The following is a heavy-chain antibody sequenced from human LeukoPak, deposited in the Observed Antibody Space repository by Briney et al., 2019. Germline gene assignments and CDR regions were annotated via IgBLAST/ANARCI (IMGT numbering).Heavy chain of an antibody. CDR1: EFTFNNYW. D-gene: IGHD5-18*01. J-gene: IGHJ4*02. CDR3: ARVDTVSGILV. CDR2: IYEGGGR. V-gene: IGHV3-53*01. Sequence: PGGSLRLSCAASEFTFNNYWMHWVRQAPGKGLEWVSVIYEGGGRYYGDSVKGRFTISKDNFENTVYLQMNSLRADDTAVYYCARVDTVSGILVWGQGTLVTVSS.